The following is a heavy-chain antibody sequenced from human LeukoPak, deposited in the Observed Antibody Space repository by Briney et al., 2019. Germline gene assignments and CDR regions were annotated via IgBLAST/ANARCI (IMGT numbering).Heavy chain of an antibody. D-gene: IGHD2-2*01. J-gene: IGHJ4*02. CDR3: ARDQGEGYCSSTNCYERLDF. Sequence: GGSLSLLCAVSGFSLSSNYVLWVRQSPGKGLEWVSDIYSGSTTYYADSVKGRFTISRDNANNALSLQMNSLRAEDTDVYYCARDQGEGYCSSTNCYERLDFWGQGTLVTVSA. V-gene: IGHV3-66*01. CDR1: GFSLSSNY. CDR2: IYSGSTT.